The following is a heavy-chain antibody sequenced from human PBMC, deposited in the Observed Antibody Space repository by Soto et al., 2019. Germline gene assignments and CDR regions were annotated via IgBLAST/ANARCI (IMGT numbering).Heavy chain of an antibody. D-gene: IGHD3-10*01. V-gene: IGHV3-73*01. J-gene: IGHJ6*04. Sequence: GGSLRLSCAASGFTFSGSAMHWVRQASGKGLEWVGRIRSKANSYATAYAASVKGRFAISRDDSKNTAYLQMNSLKTEDTAVYFCTKLWFGEDVWGKGTTVTVSS. CDR2: IRSKANSYAT. CDR3: TKLWFGEDV. CDR1: GFTFSGSA.